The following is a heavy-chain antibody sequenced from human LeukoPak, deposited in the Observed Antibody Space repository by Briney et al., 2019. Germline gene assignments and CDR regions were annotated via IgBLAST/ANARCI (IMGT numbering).Heavy chain of an antibody. D-gene: IGHD3-22*01. V-gene: IGHV1-2*02. CDR3: ASGSSYDSSGRGFDY. J-gene: IGHJ4*02. CDR2: INPNSGGT. Sequence: ASVKVSCKASGYTLSGYYMHWVRQAPGQGLEWMGWINPNSGGTNYAQKFQGRVTMTRDTSISTAYMELSRLRFDDTAVYYCASGSSYDSSGRGFDYWGQGTLVTVSS. CDR1: GYTLSGYY.